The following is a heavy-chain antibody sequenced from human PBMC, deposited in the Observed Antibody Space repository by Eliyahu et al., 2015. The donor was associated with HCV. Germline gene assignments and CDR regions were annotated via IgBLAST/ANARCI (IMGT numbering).Heavy chain of an antibody. CDR1: GGSISSSSYY. D-gene: IGHD5-12*01. CDR2: IYYSGST. CDR3: ASQGRIVATTRHY. J-gene: IGHJ4*02. V-gene: IGHV4-39*01. Sequence: QLQLQESGPGLVKPSETLSLTCTVSGGSISSSSYYWGWIRQPPGKGLEWIGSIYYSGSTYYNPSLKSRVTISVDTSKNQFSLKLSSVTAADTAVYYCASQGRIVATTRHYWGQGTLVSVSS.